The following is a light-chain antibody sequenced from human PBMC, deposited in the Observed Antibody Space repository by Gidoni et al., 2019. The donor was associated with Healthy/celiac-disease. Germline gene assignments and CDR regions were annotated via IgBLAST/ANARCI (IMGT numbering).Light chain of an antibody. Sequence: SYVPTPPPSVSVAPGKTARITCGGNNIGSKSVHWYQQKPGQAPVLVLYDDSDRPSGIPERFSGSNSGNTATLTISRVEAGDEADYYCQVWDSSSNHVVFGGGTKLTVL. J-gene: IGLJ2*01. CDR1: NIGSKS. V-gene: IGLV3-21*03. CDR2: DDS. CDR3: QVWDSSSNHVV.